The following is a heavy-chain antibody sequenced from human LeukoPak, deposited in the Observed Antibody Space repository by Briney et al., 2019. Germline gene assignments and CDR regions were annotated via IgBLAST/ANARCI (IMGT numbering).Heavy chain of an antibody. CDR1: GYTFTSYG. CDR3: ARDGGYSYQVTYYYYYYMDV. Sequence: EASVKVSCKASGYTFTSYGISWVRQAPGQGLEWMGWISAYNGNTNYAQKLQGRVTMTTDTSTSTAYMELRSLRSDDTAVYYCARDGGYSYQVTYYYYYYMDVWGKGTTVTVSS. V-gene: IGHV1-18*01. J-gene: IGHJ6*03. D-gene: IGHD5-18*01. CDR2: ISAYNGNT.